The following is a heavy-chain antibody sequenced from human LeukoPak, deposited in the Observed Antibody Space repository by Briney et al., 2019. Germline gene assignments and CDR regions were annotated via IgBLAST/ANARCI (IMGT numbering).Heavy chain of an antibody. Sequence: ASVKVSCKASGYTFTGYYMHWVRQAPGQGLEWMGRIDPNSGDTNYAQKFQGRVTMTRDTSISTAYMELSRLRSDDTAVYYCARGNLVGGTYYFDYWGQGTLVTVSS. J-gene: IGHJ4*02. V-gene: IGHV1-2*02. CDR1: GYTFTGYY. CDR2: IDPNSGDT. CDR3: ARGNLVGGTYYFDY. D-gene: IGHD1-26*01.